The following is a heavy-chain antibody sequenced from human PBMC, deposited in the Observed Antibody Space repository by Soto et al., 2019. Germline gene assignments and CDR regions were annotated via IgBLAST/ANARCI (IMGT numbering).Heavy chain of an antibody. J-gene: IGHJ4*02. V-gene: IGHV1-69*04. CDR2: VIPILGIA. Sequence: ASVKVSCKASGGTFSSYTISWVRQAPGQGLEWMGRVIPILGIANYAQKFQGRVTITADKSTSTAYMELSSLRSEDTAVYYCAREYRYYGLGSYYNSQPVYFAYWGQGTLVTVSS. D-gene: IGHD3-10*01. CDR1: GGTFSSYT. CDR3: AREYRYYGLGSYYNSQPVYFAY.